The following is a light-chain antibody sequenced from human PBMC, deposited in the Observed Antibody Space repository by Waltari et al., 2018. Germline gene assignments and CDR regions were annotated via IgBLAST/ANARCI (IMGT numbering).Light chain of an antibody. CDR1: QSVKNN. CDR2: KSS. CDR3: QEYDSLPVT. J-gene: IGKJ4*01. Sequence: DIQMTQSPSTLPADVGDRVIITCRASQSVKNNLAWYQQKPGKAPKVLVHKSSRLESGVPSRFSGSGYGTEFTLTISSLQPDDFATYYCQEYDSLPVTFGGGTKVEIK. V-gene: IGKV1-5*03.